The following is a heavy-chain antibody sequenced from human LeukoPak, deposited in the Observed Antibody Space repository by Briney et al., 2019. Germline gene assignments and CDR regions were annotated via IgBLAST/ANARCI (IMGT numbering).Heavy chain of an antibody. CDR3: ARGYYDFWNSYSFSRPIYFDP. Sequence: GASVKMSCTASGYTLTEYDVHWVRQAPGKGLEWMGRINPKNGEREYGQRFQSRVTMTRDTSISTVYMELDSLTSDDTAVYYCARGYYDFWNSYSFSRPIYFDPGGQGNRVTVSA. CDR1: GYTLTEYD. CDR2: INPKNGER. D-gene: IGHD3-3*01. V-gene: IGHV1-2*06. J-gene: IGHJ5*02.